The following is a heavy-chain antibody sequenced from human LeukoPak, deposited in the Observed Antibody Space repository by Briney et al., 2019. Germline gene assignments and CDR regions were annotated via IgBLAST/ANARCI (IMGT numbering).Heavy chain of an antibody. Sequence: PGGSLRLSCAASGFSFTDVWMSWIRQSPGKGLEWIGTIYHGGTTYSNPSLKSRVTISVDTSKNQFSLKLTSVTAADTAVYYCARAKRGSLYDSSGYIDYWGQGTLVTVSS. CDR2: IYHGGTT. D-gene: IGHD3-22*01. CDR3: ARAKRGSLYDSSGYIDY. V-gene: IGHV4-38-2*01. CDR1: GFSFTDV. J-gene: IGHJ4*02.